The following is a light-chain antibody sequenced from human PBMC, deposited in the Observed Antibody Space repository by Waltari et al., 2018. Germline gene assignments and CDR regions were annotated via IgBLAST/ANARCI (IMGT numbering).Light chain of an antibody. CDR3: MQALQAPYS. V-gene: IGKV2-29*02. CDR1: PSLLNSNGNTY. CDR2: RVS. Sequence: DIVMTQTPLSLPVTPGEPASISCRSSPSLLNSNGNTYLYWYLQKPGQPPRLLIYRVSNRFSGVPDRFSGSGSGTDFILKISRVEAEDVGVYYCMQALQAPYSFAQGTKVEIK. J-gene: IGKJ2*03.